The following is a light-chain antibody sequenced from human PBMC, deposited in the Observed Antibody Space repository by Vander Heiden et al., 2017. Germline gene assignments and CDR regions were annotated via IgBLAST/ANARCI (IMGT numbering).Light chain of an antibody. CDR2: DVS. Sequence: QSALPQPASVSGSPGQSITISCTGTSSDVGSYNYVSWYQQHPGKAPKLMFYDVSNRSAVVSSRFSGSKSGNTASLTISGLQAEDEADYYCSSDTSSSTYVFGTGTKVNGL. V-gene: IGLV2-14*01. CDR1: SSDVGSYNY. J-gene: IGLJ1*01. CDR3: SSDTSSSTYV.